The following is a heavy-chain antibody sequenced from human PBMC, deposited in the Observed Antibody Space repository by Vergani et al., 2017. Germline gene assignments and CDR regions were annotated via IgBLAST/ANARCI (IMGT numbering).Heavy chain of an antibody. CDR1: GCTFSSYT. D-gene: IGHD6-13*01. CDR3: ARFNLAKGPNSYSRPNWCDP. Sequence: QVQLVQSGAEVKKPGSSVKVSCKASGCTFSSYTISWVRQAPGQGLEWMGRIIPILGIANYAQKFQGRVRNSADKSTSTAYMELSRLRSEDTAVYYGARFNLAKGPNSYSRPNWCDPWGQGTLVTVSS. V-gene: IGHV1-69*02. J-gene: IGHJ5*02. CDR2: IIPILGIA.